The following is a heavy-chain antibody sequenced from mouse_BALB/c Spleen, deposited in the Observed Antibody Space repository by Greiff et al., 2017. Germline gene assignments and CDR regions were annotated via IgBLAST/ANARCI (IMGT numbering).Heavy chain of an antibody. J-gene: IGHJ3*01. D-gene: IGHD3-2*01. V-gene: IGHV1S22*01. CDR2: IYPGSGST. Sequence: LKQPGSELVRPGASVKLSCKASGYTFTSYWMHWVKQRHGQGLEWIGNIYPGSGSTNYDEKFKSKGTLTVDTSSSTAYMHLSSLTSEDSAVYYCTTTARVRHFAYWGQGTLVTVSA. CDR1: GYTFTSYW. CDR3: TTTARVRHFAY.